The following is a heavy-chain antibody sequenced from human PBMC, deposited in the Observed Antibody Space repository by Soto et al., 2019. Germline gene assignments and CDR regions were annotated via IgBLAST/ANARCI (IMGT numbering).Heavy chain of an antibody. Sequence: QVQLQESGPGLVKPSQTLSLTCTVSGDSISDVDYYWSWVRQTPREGLEWIGAFYDSGTSYYSPSIKSRMTISVDSSKNQFSLTLTSVTAADTAVYYCARGTRDYFDTTGPGYGMDVWGQGTTFTVSS. D-gene: IGHD3-22*01. CDR3: ARGTRDYFDTTGPGYGMDV. V-gene: IGHV4-30-4*01. J-gene: IGHJ6*02. CDR1: GDSISDVDYY. CDR2: FYDSGTS.